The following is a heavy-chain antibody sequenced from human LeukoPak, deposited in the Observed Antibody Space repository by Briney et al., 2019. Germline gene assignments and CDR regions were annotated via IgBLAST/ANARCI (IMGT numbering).Heavy chain of an antibody. J-gene: IGHJ6*04. CDR2: IIPIFGTA. Sequence: GASVKVSCKASGGTFSSYAISWVRQAPGQGLEWMGGIIPIFGTANFAQKFQGRVTITADESTSTAYMELSSLRSEDTAVYYCATLGDVVVPAAVWVDVWGKGTTVTASS. CDR3: ATLGDVVVPAAVWVDV. V-gene: IGHV1-69*01. D-gene: IGHD2-2*01. CDR1: GGTFSSYA.